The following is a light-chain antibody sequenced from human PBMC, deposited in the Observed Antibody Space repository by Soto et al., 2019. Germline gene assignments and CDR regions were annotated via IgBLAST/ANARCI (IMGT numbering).Light chain of an antibody. V-gene: IGKV1-27*01. J-gene: IGKJ5*01. CDR1: QAIYNY. CDR2: SAS. CDR3: QNYHSAPVT. Sequence: DIQMTQSPSSLPVSLGDRVTITCRASQAIYNYLAWYQQKPGRAPTLLIYSASILQSGVPSRFSGSGSGTDFTLTINSLQPEDVASYYCQNYHSAPVTFGQGTRLEIK.